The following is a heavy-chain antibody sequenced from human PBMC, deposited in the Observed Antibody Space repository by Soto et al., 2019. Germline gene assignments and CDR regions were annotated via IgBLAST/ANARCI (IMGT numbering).Heavy chain of an antibody. CDR1: GFNFDDSA. Sequence: EVQLVESGGALVQPGRSLRLSCVASGFNFDDSAMNWVRQVPGKGLEWVSGITWNSGHILYADSVKGRFTISRDNAKKSLYLELNSLRPEDTALYYCAKGRSSMIVVVMDYVGQGTPVTVSS. CDR2: ITWNSGHI. J-gene: IGHJ4*02. CDR3: AKGRSSMIVVVMDY. D-gene: IGHD3-22*01. V-gene: IGHV3-9*01.